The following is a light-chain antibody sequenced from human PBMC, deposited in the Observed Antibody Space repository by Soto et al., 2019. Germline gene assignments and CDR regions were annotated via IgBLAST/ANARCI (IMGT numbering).Light chain of an antibody. CDR2: GAS. V-gene: IGKV3-20*01. J-gene: IGKJ1*01. CDR3: HQYGSSPRT. CDR1: RSVSSNF. Sequence: EIVLTHSPGTLSLSPGDRATLSCRARRSVSSNFLAWYQQKPGHAPRLLIYGASIRATGIPDRFSGSGSGTDFTLTIRRLEPEDFAMYFCHQYGSSPRTFGQGTKVEIK.